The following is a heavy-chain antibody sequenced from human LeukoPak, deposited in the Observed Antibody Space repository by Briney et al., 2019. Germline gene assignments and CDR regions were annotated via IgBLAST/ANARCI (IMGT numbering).Heavy chain of an antibody. CDR1: GFTFSSYA. CDR2: ISGSDST. Sequence: PGGSLRLSCAASGFTFSSYAMSWVRQAPGKGLEWVSAISGSDSTYYADSVKGRFTISRDNSKNTLYLQMNSLRAEDTAIYYCAKDFTAMGNWGQGTLVTVSS. V-gene: IGHV3-23*01. CDR3: AKDFTAMGN. D-gene: IGHD5-18*01. J-gene: IGHJ4*02.